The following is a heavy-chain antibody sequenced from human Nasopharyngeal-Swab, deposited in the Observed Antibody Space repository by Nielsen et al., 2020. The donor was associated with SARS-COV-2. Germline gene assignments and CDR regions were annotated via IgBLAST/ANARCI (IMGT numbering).Heavy chain of an antibody. CDR1: GGSISSGSYY. V-gene: IGHV4-61*02. CDR2: IYTSGST. CDR3: ARAGRYSYGDYFDY. J-gene: IGHJ4*02. D-gene: IGHD5-18*01. Sequence: SETLSLTCTVSGGSISSGSYYWSWIRQPARKGLEWIGRIYTSGSTNYNPSLKSRVTISVDTSKNQFSLKLSSVTAADTAVYYCARAGRYSYGDYFDYWGQGTLVTVSS.